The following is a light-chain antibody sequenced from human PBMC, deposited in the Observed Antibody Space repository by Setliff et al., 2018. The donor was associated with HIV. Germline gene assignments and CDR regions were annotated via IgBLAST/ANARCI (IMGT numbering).Light chain of an antibody. J-gene: IGLJ2*01. CDR1: SSDVGGYDL. V-gene: IGLV2-14*01. Sequence: QSALAQPASVSGSPGQSITISCNGTSSDVGGYDLVSWYQQHPGKVPKIMIYEVSNRPSGVSNRFSGSKSGNTASLTISGLQAEDEADYYCGSYTDSRIVEFGGGTKVT. CDR2: EVS. CDR3: GSYTDSRIVE.